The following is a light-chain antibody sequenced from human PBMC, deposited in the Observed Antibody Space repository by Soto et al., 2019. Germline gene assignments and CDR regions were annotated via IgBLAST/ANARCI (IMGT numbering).Light chain of an antibody. V-gene: IGLV6-57*02. Sequence: NFMLTQPHSVSESPGKTITISCTGNNGNIASHYAQWFQQRPGRAPTTVIYEDNNRPSGVPDRFSASVDGSSNAASLTISGLEPEDEADYFCQSFGDNAVVFGGGTKLTVL. CDR3: QSFGDNAVV. J-gene: IGLJ2*01. CDR1: NGNIASHY. CDR2: EDN.